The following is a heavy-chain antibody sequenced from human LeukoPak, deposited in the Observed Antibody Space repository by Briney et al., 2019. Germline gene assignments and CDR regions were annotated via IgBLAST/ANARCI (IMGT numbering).Heavy chain of an antibody. V-gene: IGHV3-7*01. CDR1: GFTFSNYW. CDR2: IKQDGSEK. J-gene: IGHJ4*02. CDR3: ARDSPFRSGSYFYR. Sequence: GGSLRLSCTASGFTFSNYWMSWVRQAPGKGLEWVANIKQDGSEKYYADSVKGRFTVSRDNAKNSLYLHMNSLRAEDTAVYYCARDSPFRSGSYFYRWGQGSLVTVSS. D-gene: IGHD3-10*01.